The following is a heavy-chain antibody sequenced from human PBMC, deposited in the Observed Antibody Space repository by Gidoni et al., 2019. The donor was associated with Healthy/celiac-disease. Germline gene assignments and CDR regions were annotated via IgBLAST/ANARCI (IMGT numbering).Heavy chain of an antibody. D-gene: IGHD1-26*01. CDR3: ARVRGRSYYFDY. Sequence: EVQLVESGGGLVKPGGSLRLSCAASGFTFRSYSMTWVRQAPGKGVEWVSSISSSSSYIYYADSVKGRFTISRDNAKNSLYLQMNSLRAEDTAVYYCARVRGRSYYFDYWGQGTLVTVSS. CDR1: GFTFRSYS. CDR2: ISSSSSYI. J-gene: IGHJ4*02. V-gene: IGHV3-21*01.